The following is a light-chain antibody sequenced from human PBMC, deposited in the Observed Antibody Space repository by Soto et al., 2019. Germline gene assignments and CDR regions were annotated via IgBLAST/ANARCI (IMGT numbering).Light chain of an antibody. CDR2: GAS. CDR3: QQYGSSPFT. CDR1: QSVSSSY. Sequence: EIVLTQSPGTLSLSPGERATLSCRASQSVSSSYLAWYQQKPGQAPRLLIYGASSRATGIPDRFSGSGYGTDFTLTISRLEPEDFAVYYWQQYGSSPFTFGPGTKVDIK. V-gene: IGKV3-20*01. J-gene: IGKJ3*01.